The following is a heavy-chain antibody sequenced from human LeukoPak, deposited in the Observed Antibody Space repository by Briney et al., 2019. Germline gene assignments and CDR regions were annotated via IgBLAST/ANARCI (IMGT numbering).Heavy chain of an antibody. CDR1: GYTFSSYA. CDR3: AIHWSGGSCSRSYYFDY. D-gene: IGHD2-15*01. V-gene: IGHV1-3*01. J-gene: IGHJ4*02. Sequence: ASVKVSCKASGYTFSSYAMHWVRQAPGQRLEWMGWINAGNGNTKYSQKFQDRITFTSDTSASTAYMELSSLRSEDTAVYYCAIHWSGGSCSRSYYFDYWGQGTLVTVSS. CDR2: INAGNGNT.